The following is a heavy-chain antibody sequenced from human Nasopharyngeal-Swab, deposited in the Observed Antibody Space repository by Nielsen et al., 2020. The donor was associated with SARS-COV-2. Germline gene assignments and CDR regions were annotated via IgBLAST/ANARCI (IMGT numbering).Heavy chain of an antibody. CDR1: GFTFSSYS. D-gene: IGHD1-26*01. V-gene: IGHV1-24*01. CDR2: FDPEDGET. J-gene: IGHJ4*02. CDR3: TTVAGSYGRFDY. Sequence: GGSLRLSCAASGFTFSSYSMNWVRQAPGKGLEWVGGFDPEDGETIYAQKFQGRVTMTEDTSTDTAYMELSSLTSEDTAVYYCTTVAGSYGRFDYWGQGTLVTVSS.